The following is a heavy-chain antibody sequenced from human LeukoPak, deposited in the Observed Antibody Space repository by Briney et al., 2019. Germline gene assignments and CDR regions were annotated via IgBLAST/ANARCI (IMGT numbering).Heavy chain of an antibody. CDR2: IWYDGSNK. J-gene: IGHJ4*02. CDR3: ARDLFFYGSGSYYPTVGY. Sequence: GRSLRLSCAASGFTFSSYGMHWVRQAPGKGLEWVAVIWYDGSNKYYADSVKGRFTISRDNSKNTLYLQMNSLRAEDTAVYYCARDLFFYGSGSYYPTVGYWGQGTLVTVSS. CDR1: GFTFSSYG. V-gene: IGHV3-33*01. D-gene: IGHD3-10*01.